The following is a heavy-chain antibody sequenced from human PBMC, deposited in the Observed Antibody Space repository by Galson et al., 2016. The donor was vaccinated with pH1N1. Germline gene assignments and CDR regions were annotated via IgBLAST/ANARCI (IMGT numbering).Heavy chain of an antibody. CDR3: IRDLGRLCDF. J-gene: IGHJ4*02. D-gene: IGHD7-27*01. V-gene: IGHV1-46*03. CDR1: GYIFTRDY. CDR2: IDPSNGGT. Sequence: SVKVSCKASGYIFTRDYFHWVRQAPGQGLEWMGVIDPSNGGTTFAQKFQGLVTMTRDTSTSTVYMEVSGLKSDDTAVYYCIRDLGRLCDFWGQGTLVTVSS.